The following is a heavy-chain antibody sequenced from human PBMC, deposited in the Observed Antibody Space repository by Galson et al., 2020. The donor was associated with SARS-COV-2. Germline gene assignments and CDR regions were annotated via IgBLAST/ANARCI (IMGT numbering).Heavy chain of an antibody. J-gene: IGHJ4*02. CDR2: ITGSGSST. CDR1: GFTFSDFA. D-gene: IGHD2-15*01. CDR3: AKGGSAARPYYFDN. Sequence: GGSLRLSCAASGFTFSDFAMSWVRQAPGKGLEWFSAITGSGSSTYYADSVKGRFTIFRDNSKNTLYLQMDSLRAEDTAVYSCAKGGSAARPYYFDNWGQGTLVTVSA. V-gene: IGHV3-23*01.